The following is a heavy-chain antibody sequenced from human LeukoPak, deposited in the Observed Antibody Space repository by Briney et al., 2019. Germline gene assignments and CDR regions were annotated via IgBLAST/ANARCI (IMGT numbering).Heavy chain of an antibody. V-gene: IGHV1-69*01. J-gene: IGHJ6*02. CDR1: GGTFSSYA. CDR3: ASSYYYDSSGYSNYYYFYGMDV. D-gene: IGHD3-22*01. CDR2: IIPIFGTA. Sequence: SVKVSCKASGGTFSSYAISWVRQAPGQGLEWMGGIIPIFGTANYAQKFQGRVTITADESTSTAYMDLSSLRSEDTAVYYCASSYYYDSSGYSNYYYFYGMDVWGQGTTVTVSS.